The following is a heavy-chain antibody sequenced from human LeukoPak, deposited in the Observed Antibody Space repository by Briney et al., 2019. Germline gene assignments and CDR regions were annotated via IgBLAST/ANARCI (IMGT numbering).Heavy chain of an antibody. Sequence: SETLSLTCTVSGGSMSSYYWSWIRQPPGKGLEWIGYIYYSGSTNYNPSLKSRVTISVDTSKNQLSLKLSSVTAADTAVYYCARHSSTMANFDYWGQGTLVTVSS. CDR1: GGSMSSYY. V-gene: IGHV4-59*08. J-gene: IGHJ4*02. D-gene: IGHD5-24*01. CDR3: ARHSSTMANFDY. CDR2: IYYSGST.